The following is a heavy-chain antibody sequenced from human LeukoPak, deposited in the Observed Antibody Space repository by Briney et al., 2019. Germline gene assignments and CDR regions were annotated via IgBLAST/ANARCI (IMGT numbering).Heavy chain of an antibody. CDR2: ISGSGGST. D-gene: IGHD6-19*01. CDR3: AKTRDDSSGWYEGAFDY. J-gene: IGHJ4*02. Sequence: PGGSLRLSCAASGFTFSSYAMSWVRQAPGKGLEWVSAISGSGGSTYYADSVRGRFTISRDNSKNTLYLQMNSLRAEDTAVYYCAKTRDDSSGWYEGAFDYWGQGTLVTVSS. CDR1: GFTFSSYA. V-gene: IGHV3-23*01.